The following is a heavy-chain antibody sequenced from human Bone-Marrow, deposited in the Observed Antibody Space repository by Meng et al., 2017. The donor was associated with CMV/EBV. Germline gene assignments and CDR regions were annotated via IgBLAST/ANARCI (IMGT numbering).Heavy chain of an antibody. CDR3: ARFALLGDSSGYLFDY. Sequence: SETLSLTCTVSGGSISSSSYYWGWIRQPPGTGLEWIGSIYYSGSTYYNPSLKSRVTISVDTSKNQFSLKLSSVTAADTAVYYCARFALLGDSSGYLFDYWGQGTLVTVSS. J-gene: IGHJ4*02. CDR1: GGSISSSSYY. V-gene: IGHV4-39*01. D-gene: IGHD3-22*01. CDR2: IYYSGST.